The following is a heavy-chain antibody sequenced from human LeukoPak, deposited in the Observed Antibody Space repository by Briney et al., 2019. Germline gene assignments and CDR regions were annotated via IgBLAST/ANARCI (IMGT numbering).Heavy chain of an antibody. CDR2: IFTSGIA. Sequence: PSETLSLTCTVSGGSIGIYYWNWIRQPAGMGLEWIGRIFTSGIANYNPSLKSRVTMSVDTSKNQFSLNLSSVTAADTAVYYCAREISGTYYNPLGYMDVWGKGTTVTVSS. CDR1: GGSIGIYY. J-gene: IGHJ6*03. CDR3: AREISGTYYNPLGYMDV. D-gene: IGHD3-10*01. V-gene: IGHV4-4*07.